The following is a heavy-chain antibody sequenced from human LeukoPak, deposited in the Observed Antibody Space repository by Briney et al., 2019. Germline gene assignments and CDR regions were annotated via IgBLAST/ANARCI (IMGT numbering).Heavy chain of an antibody. J-gene: IGHJ5*02. CDR3: ARDSLINSSGWSPGNWFDP. CDR1: GGSISSGSYY. D-gene: IGHD6-19*01. CDR2: IYTSGST. V-gene: IGHV4-61*02. Sequence: PSETLSLTCTVSGGSISSGSYYWSWIRQPAGKGLEWIGRIYTSGSTNYNPSLKSRVTISVDTSKNQFSLKLSSVTAADTAVYYCARDSLINSSGWSPGNWFDPWGQGTLVTVSS.